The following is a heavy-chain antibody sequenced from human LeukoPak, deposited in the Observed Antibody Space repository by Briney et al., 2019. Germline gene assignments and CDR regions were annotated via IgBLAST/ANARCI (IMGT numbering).Heavy chain of an antibody. CDR2: ISYDGSNK. D-gene: IGHD6-13*01. CDR3: ARDGAYSSSWCFDY. Sequence: GGSLRLSCAASGFTFSTYAMHWVRQAPVKGLEWVAVISYDGSNKFYADSVKGRFTISRDNSKNTLYLQMNSLSPEDTAVYYCARDGAYSSSWCFDYWGQGTLVTVSS. V-gene: IGHV3-30-3*01. CDR1: GFTFSTYA. J-gene: IGHJ4*02.